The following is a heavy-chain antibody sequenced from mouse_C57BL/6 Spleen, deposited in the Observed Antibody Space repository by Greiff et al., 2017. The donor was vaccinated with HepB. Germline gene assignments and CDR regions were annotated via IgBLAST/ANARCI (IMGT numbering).Heavy chain of an antibody. CDR2: ISDGGSYT. Sequence: EVQGVESGGGLVKPGGSLKLSCAASGFTFSSYAMSWVRQTPEKRLEWVATISDGGSYTYYPDNVKGRFTISRDNAKNNLYLQMSHLKSEDTAMYYCARDYGPRPAWFAYWGQGTLVTVSA. CDR1: GFTFSSYA. V-gene: IGHV5-4*01. CDR3: ARDYGPRPAWFAY. J-gene: IGHJ3*01. D-gene: IGHD1-1*02.